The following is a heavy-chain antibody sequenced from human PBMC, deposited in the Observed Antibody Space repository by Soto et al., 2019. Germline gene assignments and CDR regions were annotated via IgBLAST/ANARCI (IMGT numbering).Heavy chain of an antibody. V-gene: IGHV1-69*02. CDR2: IIPILGIA. D-gene: IGHD6-13*01. Sequence: SVKVSCKASGGTFSSYTISWVRQAPGQGLEWMGRIIPILGIANYAQKFQGRVTITADKSTSTAYMELSSLRSEDTAVYYCARAKSSSWYNSRFDPWGQGTLVTVSS. J-gene: IGHJ5*02. CDR1: GGTFSSYT. CDR3: ARAKSSSWYNSRFDP.